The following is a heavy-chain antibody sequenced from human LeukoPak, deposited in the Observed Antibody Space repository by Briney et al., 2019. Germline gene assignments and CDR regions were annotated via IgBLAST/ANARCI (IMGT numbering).Heavy chain of an antibody. Sequence: GGSLRLSCAASGFTFSSYAMHWVRQAPGKGLEWVAVISYDGSRKYYADSVKGRFTISRDNSKNTLYLQMNSLRAEDTAVYYCASGYSSDYGGNTYWGQGTLVTVSS. CDR3: ASGYSSDYGGNTY. J-gene: IGHJ4*02. V-gene: IGHV3-30-3*01. CDR2: ISYDGSRK. D-gene: IGHD4-23*01. CDR1: GFTFSSYA.